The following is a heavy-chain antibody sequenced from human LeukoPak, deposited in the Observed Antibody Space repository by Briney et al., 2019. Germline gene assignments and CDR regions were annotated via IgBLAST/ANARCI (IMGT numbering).Heavy chain of an antibody. CDR3: ARKQVGPDRYLDY. CDR2: INTYTGNP. CDR1: GYTFTTYS. D-gene: IGHD6-6*01. V-gene: IGHV7-4-1*02. Sequence: GASVKVSCKASGYTFTTYSLFWVRQAPGQGLEWMGWINTYTGNPTYAQGFTGRFVFSLDTSVSTAFLQISSLEAEDTAVYYCARKQVGPDRYLDYWGQGTLVTVSS. J-gene: IGHJ4*02.